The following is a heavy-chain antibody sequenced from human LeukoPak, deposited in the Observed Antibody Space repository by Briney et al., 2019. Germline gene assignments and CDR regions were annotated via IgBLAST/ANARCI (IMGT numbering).Heavy chain of an antibody. D-gene: IGHD2-15*01. CDR1: GGTFSSYA. V-gene: IGHV1-69*05. CDR2: IIPIFGTA. CDR3: ARGYCSGGSCYNGGTYDY. Sequence: SVKVSCKASGGTFSSYAISWVRQAPGQGLEWMGRIIPIFGTANYAQKFQGRVTTTTDESTSTAYMELSSLRSEDTAVYYCARGYCSGGSCYNGGTYDYWGQGTLVTVSS. J-gene: IGHJ4*02.